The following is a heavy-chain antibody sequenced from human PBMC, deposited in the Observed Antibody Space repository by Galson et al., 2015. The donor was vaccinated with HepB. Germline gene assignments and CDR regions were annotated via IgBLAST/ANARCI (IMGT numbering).Heavy chain of an antibody. D-gene: IGHD4-17*01. CDR2: IKQDGSEK. CDR3: ARDAGYGDYTYFDY. V-gene: IGHV3-7*01. Sequence: SLRLSCAASGFTFSSYWMSWVRQAPGKGLEWVANIKQDGSEKYYVDSVKGRFTISRDNAKNSLYLQMNSLRAEDTAVYYCARDAGYGDYTYFDYWGQGTLVTVSS. J-gene: IGHJ4*02. CDR1: GFTFSSYW.